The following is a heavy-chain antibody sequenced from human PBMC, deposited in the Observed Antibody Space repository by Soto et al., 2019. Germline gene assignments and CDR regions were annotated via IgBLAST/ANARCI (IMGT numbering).Heavy chain of an antibody. D-gene: IGHD3-9*01. CDR3: AKGSHGPSQTGWFDP. J-gene: IGHJ5*02. Sequence: GGSLRLSCAASGCTFDEYAMYWVRQAPGKALEWVSSINWNSGTINYADSVKGRFTISRDNAKNSLYLQMNSLRTEDTALYYCAKGSHGPSQTGWFDPWGKGTQGTTSS. CDR2: INWNSGTI. V-gene: IGHV3-9*01. CDR1: GCTFDEYA.